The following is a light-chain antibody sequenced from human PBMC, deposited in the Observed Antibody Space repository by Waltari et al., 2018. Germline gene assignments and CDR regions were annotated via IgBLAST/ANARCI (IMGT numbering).Light chain of an antibody. CDR1: SSDVGSQNL. CDR2: EDT. CDR3: CSYAGRRTLV. J-gene: IGLJ3*02. Sequence: QSALTQPAAVSGSPGQTLTIYCTGTSSDVGSQNLVSWYQASPGKAPKLLIYEDTKRPSGSSDRFSGSKSGNTASLTISGLQAEDEADYYCCSYAGRRTLVFGGGTKVTVL. V-gene: IGLV2-23*01.